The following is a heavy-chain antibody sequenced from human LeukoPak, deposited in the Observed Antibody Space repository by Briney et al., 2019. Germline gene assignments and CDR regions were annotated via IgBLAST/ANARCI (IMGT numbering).Heavy chain of an antibody. CDR1: GFTFSGHW. V-gene: IGHV3-7*01. D-gene: IGHD3-22*01. CDR3: ARGQYYYDSSGYYDGDY. J-gene: IGHJ4*02. Sequence: PGGSLRLSCAASGFTFSGHWMSWVRQAPGKGLECVANIKQDGSEIHYVDSVKGRFTISRDNAKNSLSLQMNSLRVEDTAVYYCARGQYYYDSSGYYDGDYWGQGTLVTVSS. CDR2: IKQDGSEI.